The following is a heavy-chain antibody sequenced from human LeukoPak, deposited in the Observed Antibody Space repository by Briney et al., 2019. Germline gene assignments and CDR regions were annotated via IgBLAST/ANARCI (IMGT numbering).Heavy chain of an antibody. CDR1: VCTFSSYA. Sequence: SVKVSCKASVCTFSSYAINWVRQAPAQGLEWMGGINPIFGRANYAQKFQGRLTITADESMNTDYMELSSLRAEDAAVYYCASDSGSWYNDRDYWGQGTLVTVSS. J-gene: IGHJ4*02. CDR2: INPIFGRA. V-gene: IGHV1-69*01. CDR3: ASDSGSWYNDRDY. D-gene: IGHD6-13*01.